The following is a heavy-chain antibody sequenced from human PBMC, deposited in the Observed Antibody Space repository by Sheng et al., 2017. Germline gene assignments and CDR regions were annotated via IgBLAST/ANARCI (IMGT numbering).Heavy chain of an antibody. D-gene: IGHD2-21*01. CDR1: GFSFNNYG. Sequence: QVQLVESGGGVVQPGGSLRLSCAASGFSFNNYGIHWVRQAPGKGLEWVAFIRFDGSNQYYADSVKGRFTISRDNSKSTLYLQMNSLRAEDTAVYYCAKDQGYNASGISPLWFDPWGQGILVTVSS. J-gene: IGHJ5*02. V-gene: IGHV3-30*02. CDR3: AKDQGYNASGISPLWFDP. CDR2: IRFDGSNQ.